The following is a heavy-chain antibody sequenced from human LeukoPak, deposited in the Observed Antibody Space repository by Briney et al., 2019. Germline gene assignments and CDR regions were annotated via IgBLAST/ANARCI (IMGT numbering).Heavy chain of an antibody. CDR3: ARVPQLGYYFDY. J-gene: IGHJ4*02. D-gene: IGHD1-1*01. V-gene: IGHV4-39*07. CDR1: GGSISSSSYC. Sequence: SETLSLTCTVSGGSISSSSYCWGWIRQPPGKGLEWIGSIHYSGTTYYNPSLKSRVTISVDTSKNQFSLKLSSVTAADTAVYYCARVPQLGYYFDYWGQGTLVTVSS. CDR2: IHYSGTT.